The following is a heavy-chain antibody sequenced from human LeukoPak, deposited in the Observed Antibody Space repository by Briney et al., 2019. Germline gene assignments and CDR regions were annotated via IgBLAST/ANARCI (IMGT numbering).Heavy chain of an antibody. J-gene: IGHJ4*02. CDR1: GYTFTSYA. V-gene: IGHV1-3*01. CDR2: INAGNGNT. Sequence: ASVKVSCKASGYTFTSYAMHWVRQAPGQRLEWMGWINAGNGNTKYSQKFQGRVTITRDTSASTAYMELSSLRSEDTAVYYCARGLGIAAAGTTQPAHWGQGTLVTVSS. CDR3: ARGLGIAAAGTTQPAH. D-gene: IGHD6-13*01.